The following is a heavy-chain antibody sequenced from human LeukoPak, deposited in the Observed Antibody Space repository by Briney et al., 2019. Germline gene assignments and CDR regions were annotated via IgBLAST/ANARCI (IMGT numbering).Heavy chain of an antibody. J-gene: IGHJ4*02. CDR2: ISGSGHTT. D-gene: IGHD3-9*01. V-gene: IGHV3-23*01. CDR1: GFTFSSYN. CDR3: AKEPHILTGYYTDYFDS. Sequence: PGGSLRLSCAASGFTFSSYNMNWVRQAPGKGLEWVSVISGSGHTTDYADSVKGRFTVSRDNSKNTLYLQMNSLRAEDTAVYFCAKEPHILTGYYTDYFDSWGQGTLVTVSS.